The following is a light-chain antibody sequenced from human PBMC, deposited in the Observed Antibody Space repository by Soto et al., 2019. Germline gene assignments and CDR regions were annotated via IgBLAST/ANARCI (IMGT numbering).Light chain of an antibody. J-gene: IGLJ1*01. V-gene: IGLV2-8*01. CDR1: SSDVGGYNY. Sequence: QSVPTQPPSASGSPGQSVAISCTGTSSDVGGYNYVSWYQQHPGKAPKLMIYEVNKRPSGVPDRFSGSKSGNTASLTVSGLQAEDEADYYCSSYAGSSNVFGTGTKFTVL. CDR2: EVN. CDR3: SSYAGSSNV.